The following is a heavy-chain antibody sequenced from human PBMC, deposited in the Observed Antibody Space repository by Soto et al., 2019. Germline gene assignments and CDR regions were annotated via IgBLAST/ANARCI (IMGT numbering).Heavy chain of an antibody. CDR3: AKGPAYYYDSSTDY. V-gene: IGHV3-30*18. J-gene: IGHJ4*02. CDR2: ISYDGSNK. Sequence: QVQLVESGGGVVQPGRSLRLSCAASGFTFSSYGMHWVRQAPGKGLEWVAVISYDGSNKYYADSVKGRFTISRDNSKNTLYLQMNSLRAEDTAVYYCAKGPAYYYDSSTDYWGQGTLVTVSS. D-gene: IGHD3-22*01. CDR1: GFTFSSYG.